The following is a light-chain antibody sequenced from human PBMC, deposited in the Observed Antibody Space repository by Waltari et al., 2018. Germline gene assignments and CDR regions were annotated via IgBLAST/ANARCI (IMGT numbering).Light chain of an antibody. CDR2: SND. J-gene: IGLJ2*01. CDR3: AAWDDSLSGRVI. Sequence: QSVLTHPPSASGTPGQRVTISCSGSSSNIGSHYVYWYQQLPGTSPKLRSCSNDRGCSAVPERFSGSRAGTSASLAVSGLRSEDEADDYCAAWDDSLSGRVIFGGGTKLTVL. CDR1: SSNIGSHY. V-gene: IGLV1-47*02.